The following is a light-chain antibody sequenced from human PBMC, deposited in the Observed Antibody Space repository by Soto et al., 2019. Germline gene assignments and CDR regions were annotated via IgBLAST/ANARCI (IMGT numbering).Light chain of an antibody. CDR3: QQRSNWPPFT. V-gene: IGKV3-11*01. J-gene: IGKJ3*01. CDR2: DAS. Sequence: EIVLTQSPDTLSLSPGERATLSCRASQSVSSYLAWYQQKPGQAPRLLIYDASNRATGIPARFSGSGSGTDFTLTITSLEPEDFAFYYCQQRSNWPPFTFGPGTKLDIK. CDR1: QSVSSY.